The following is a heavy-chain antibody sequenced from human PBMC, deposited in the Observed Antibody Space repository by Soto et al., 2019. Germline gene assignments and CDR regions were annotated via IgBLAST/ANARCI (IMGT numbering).Heavy chain of an antibody. D-gene: IGHD3-10*01. CDR1: EFTVSSNY. CDR3: ARDMVRGLYPEYFQH. J-gene: IGHJ1*01. CDR2: IYSGGST. V-gene: IGHV3-66*01. Sequence: GSLRLSCAASEFTVSSNYMSWVRQAPGKGLEWVSVIYSGGSTYYADSVKGRFTISRDNSKNTLYLQMNSLRAEDTAVYYCARDMVRGLYPEYFQHWGQGTLVTVS.